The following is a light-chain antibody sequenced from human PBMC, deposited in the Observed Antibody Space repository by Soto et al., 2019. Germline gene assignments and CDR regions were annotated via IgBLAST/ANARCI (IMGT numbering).Light chain of an antibody. J-gene: IGLJ3*02. CDR2: EVT. Sequence: QSALTQPPSAAGSPGQSVTISCTGTSSDVGAYKYVSWYQQYPGTAPKLMIYEVTKRPSGVPDRFSGSKSGNTASLTVSGLQAEDEADYYCNSYVGNDIWVVCGGTKVTVL. CDR3: NSYVGNDIWV. V-gene: IGLV2-8*01. CDR1: SSDVGAYKY.